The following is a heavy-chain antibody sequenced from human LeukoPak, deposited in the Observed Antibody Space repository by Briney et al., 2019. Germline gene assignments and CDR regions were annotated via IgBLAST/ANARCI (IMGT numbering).Heavy chain of an antibody. J-gene: IGHJ4*02. CDR2: ISYDGSNK. CDR1: GFTFSSYA. CDR3: ARALLWFGELLGTDY. Sequence: GGSLRLFCAASGFTFSSYAMHWVRQAPGKGLEWVAVISYDGSNKYYADSVKGRFTISRDNSKNTLYLQMNSLRAEDTAVYYCARALLWFGELLGTDYWGQGTLVTVSS. V-gene: IGHV3-30*04. D-gene: IGHD3-10*01.